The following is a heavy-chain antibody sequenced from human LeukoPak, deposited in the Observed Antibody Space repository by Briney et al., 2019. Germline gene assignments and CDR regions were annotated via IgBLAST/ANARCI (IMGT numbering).Heavy chain of an antibody. V-gene: IGHV4-30-2*01. Sequence: SETLSLTCAVSGGSISSGGYSWSWLRQPPGKGLEWIGYIYHSGSTYYNPSLKSRVTISVDGSKNQFSLKLSSVTAADTAVYYCARGAGIAARYFDYWGQGTLVTVSS. CDR3: ARGAGIAARYFDY. CDR1: GGSISSGGYS. D-gene: IGHD6-6*01. CDR2: IYHSGST. J-gene: IGHJ4*02.